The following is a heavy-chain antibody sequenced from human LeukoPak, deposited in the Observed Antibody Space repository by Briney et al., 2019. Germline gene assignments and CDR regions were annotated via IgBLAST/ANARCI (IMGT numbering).Heavy chain of an antibody. CDR1: GFTFDDYG. D-gene: IGHD6-19*01. CDR2: INWDGGST. Sequence: GGSLRLSCAASGFTFDDYGMSWARQAPGKGLEWVSGINWDGGSTSYADSVKGRFTISRDNSKNTLYLQMNSLRLEDTAVYYCAKKTVAAPGGNWGQGTLVTVSS. J-gene: IGHJ4*02. CDR3: AKKTVAAPGGN. V-gene: IGHV3-20*04.